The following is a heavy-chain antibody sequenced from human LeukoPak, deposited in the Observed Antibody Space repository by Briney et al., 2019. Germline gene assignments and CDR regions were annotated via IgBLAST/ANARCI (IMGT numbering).Heavy chain of an antibody. D-gene: IGHD5-12*01. J-gene: IGHJ5*02. CDR3: ARDLGYSGFDCAP. CDR1: XYSIXSGXY. Sequence: LXLXXTVXXYSIXSGXYWGWIRQPPGXRLXWVGSIHSSGNTYYNPTLKSRVTISVDTSKNQFSLNLTSVTAADAAVYYCARDLGYSGFDCAPWGQRTLVTVSS. CDR2: IHSSGNT. V-gene: IGHV4-38-2*02.